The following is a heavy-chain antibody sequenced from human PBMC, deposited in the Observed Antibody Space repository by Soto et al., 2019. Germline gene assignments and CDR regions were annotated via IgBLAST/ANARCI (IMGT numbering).Heavy chain of an antibody. J-gene: IGHJ6*02. CDR3: ARDGAKSGWIQPYYYYYYGMGV. CDR2: INPSGGST. D-gene: IGHD5-18*01. CDR1: GYTFTSYY. V-gene: IGHV1-46*01. Sequence: ASVKVSCKXSGYTFTSYYMHWVRQAPGQGLEWMGIINPSGGSTSYAQKFQGRVTMTRDTSTSTVYMELSSLRSDDTAVYYCARDGAKSGWIQPYYYYYYGMGVWGQGTTVTVSS.